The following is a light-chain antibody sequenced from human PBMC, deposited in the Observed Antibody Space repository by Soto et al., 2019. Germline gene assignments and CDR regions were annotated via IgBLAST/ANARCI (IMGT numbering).Light chain of an antibody. CDR3: QQLHTYPYT. Sequence: DIQLTQSPSFLSASVGDRVTITCRASQGISSFLAWYQQKPGGTPKLLIYAASTLQSGIPSRFSGSGSGTDFTLTITSLQPEDFATYYCQQLHTYPYTFGQGTMLEIK. CDR2: AAS. J-gene: IGKJ2*01. V-gene: IGKV1-9*01. CDR1: QGISSF.